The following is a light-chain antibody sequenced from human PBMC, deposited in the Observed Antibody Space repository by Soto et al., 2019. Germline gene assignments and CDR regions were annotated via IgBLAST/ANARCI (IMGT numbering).Light chain of an antibody. CDR2: YDD. CDR3: AAWDDSRNAYV. CDR1: SSNIGNNA. J-gene: IGLJ1*01. Sequence: QSVLTQPPSVSEAPRQRVTISCSGSSSNIGNNAVNWYQQLPGQAPKIVIYYDDLLTSGVSDRFSGSKSGISASLAISDLQYEDEADYYCAAWDDSRNAYVFVGGTKVTVL. V-gene: IGLV1-36*01.